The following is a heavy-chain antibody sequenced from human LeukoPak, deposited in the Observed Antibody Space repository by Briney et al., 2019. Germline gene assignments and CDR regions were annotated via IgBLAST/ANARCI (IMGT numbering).Heavy chain of an antibody. J-gene: IGHJ4*02. CDR1: GFTFSSYS. Sequence: GGSLRLSCAASGFTFSSYSMNWVRQAPGKGLEWVSSISSSSSYIYYADSVKGRFTISRDSSKNTLYLQMNSLRGEDTAVYYCARDSRYNYDSSYSGLGDSWGQGTLVTVSS. CDR2: ISSSSSYI. CDR3: ARDSRYNYDSSYSGLGDS. D-gene: IGHD3-22*01. V-gene: IGHV3-21*04.